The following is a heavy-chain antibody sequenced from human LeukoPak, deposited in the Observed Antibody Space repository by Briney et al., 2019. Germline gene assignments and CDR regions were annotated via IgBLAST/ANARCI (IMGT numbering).Heavy chain of an antibody. CDR1: GGSISNSSYY. Sequence: SETLSLTCTVSGGSISNSSYYWGWIRQPPGKGLEWIGSIFYSGSTYYNPSLKSRVTISVDTSKNQFSLKLSSVTAANTAVYFCARHSSYVSPVRYWGQGTLVTVSP. CDR2: IFYSGST. V-gene: IGHV4-39*01. CDR3: ARHSSYVSPVRY. J-gene: IGHJ4*02. D-gene: IGHD3-10*02.